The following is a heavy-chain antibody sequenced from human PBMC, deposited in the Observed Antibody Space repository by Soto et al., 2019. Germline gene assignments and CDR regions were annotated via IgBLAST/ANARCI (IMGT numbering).Heavy chain of an antibody. V-gene: IGHV3-49*05. CDR2: IKSKAYGGTA. Sequence: EVQLVESGGGLVKPGQSLRLSCVVSGFTFGDYPISWFRQAPGKGLEWVGFIKSKAYGGTAEYAPSGKGRFTISGDDSKSIVYLKRNSMKTEDPAVYYCTREFSGSGGWGQGTLVTVSS. CDR1: GFTFGDYP. J-gene: IGHJ4*02. CDR3: TREFSGSGG. D-gene: IGHD3-10*01.